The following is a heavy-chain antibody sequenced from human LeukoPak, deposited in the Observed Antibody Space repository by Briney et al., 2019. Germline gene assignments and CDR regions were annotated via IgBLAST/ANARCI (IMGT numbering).Heavy chain of an antibody. D-gene: IGHD2-15*01. CDR2: ISSSGSTI. J-gene: IGHJ6*03. CDR1: GFTFSSYE. Sequence: GGSLRLSCAASGFTFSSYEMNWVRQAPGKGLEWVSYISSSGSTIYYADSVKGRFTISRDNAKISLYLQMNSLRAEDTAVYYCARDGCSGGSCFGPYYMDVWGKGTTVTVSS. CDR3: ARDGCSGGSCFGPYYMDV. V-gene: IGHV3-48*03.